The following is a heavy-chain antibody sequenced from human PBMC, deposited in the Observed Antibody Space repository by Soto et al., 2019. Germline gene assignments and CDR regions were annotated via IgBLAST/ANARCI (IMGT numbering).Heavy chain of an antibody. J-gene: IGHJ4*02. V-gene: IGHV1-3*01. CDR1: GYTFTSYA. Sequence: ASVKVACKASGYTFTSYAMHWVRQAPGQRLEWMGWINAGNGNTKYSQKFQGRVTITRDTSASTAYMELSSLRSEDTAVYYCARGSGYYYWDDYWGQGTLVTVST. CDR2: INAGNGNT. D-gene: IGHD3-22*01. CDR3: ARGSGYYYWDDY.